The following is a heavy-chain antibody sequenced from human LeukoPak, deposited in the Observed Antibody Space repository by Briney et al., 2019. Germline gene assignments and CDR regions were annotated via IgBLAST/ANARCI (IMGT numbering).Heavy chain of an antibody. J-gene: IGHJ4*02. CDR2: IYYSGNT. CDR1: GRSITNSY. D-gene: IGHD5-12*01. V-gene: IGHV4-59*01. Sequence: SETLSLTRTVSGRSITNSYWNWIRHPPGEGLEWLGYIYYSGNTNYTPTLRSPVTISEGTSKNQLSLRLTSVTAADTAVYYCARGFDSKSTYFDYWGQGTLVTASS. CDR3: ARGFDSKSTYFDY.